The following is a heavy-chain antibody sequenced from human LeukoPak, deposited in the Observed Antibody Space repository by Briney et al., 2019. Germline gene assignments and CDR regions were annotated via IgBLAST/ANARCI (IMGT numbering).Heavy chain of an antibody. D-gene: IGHD3-22*01. CDR1: GGTFSSYA. CDR2: IIPIFGTA. J-gene: IGHJ4*02. Sequence: VASVKVSCKASGGTFSSYAISWVRQAPGQGLEWMGGIIPIFGTANYAQKFQGRVTMTSNTSISTAYMELSSLRSEDTAVYYCARASYYYDSSGYSFDYWGQGTLVTVSS. V-gene: IGHV1-69*05. CDR3: ARASYYYDSSGYSFDY.